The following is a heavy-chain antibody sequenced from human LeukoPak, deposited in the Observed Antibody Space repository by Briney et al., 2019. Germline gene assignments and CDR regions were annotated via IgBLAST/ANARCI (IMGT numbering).Heavy chain of an antibody. CDR1: GGSISGINYY. V-gene: IGHV4-61*02. CDR2: IYTTGSS. Sequence: SETLSLTCTVSGGSISGINYYWTWIRQPAGKGLEWIGRIYTTGSSNYNPSLKSRVTISVDTSNNQFSLKLSPVTAADTAVYYCARVSPSGVWDVWGQGTTVTVSS. CDR3: ARVSPSGVWDV. J-gene: IGHJ6*02. D-gene: IGHD3-10*01.